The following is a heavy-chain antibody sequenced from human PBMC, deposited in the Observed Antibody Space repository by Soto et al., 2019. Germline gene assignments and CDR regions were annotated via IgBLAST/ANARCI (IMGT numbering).Heavy chain of an antibody. CDR2: ISYDGSNK. CDR1: GFTFSSYG. Sequence: GGSLRLSCAASGFTFSSYGMHWVRQAPGKGLEWVAVISYDGSNKYYADSVKGRFTISRDNSKNTLYLQMNSLRAEDTAVYYCAKDLLSSTSPTHYYYYYYGMDVWGQGTTVTVSS. J-gene: IGHJ6*02. CDR3: AKDLLSSTSPTHYYYYYYGMDV. D-gene: IGHD2-2*01. V-gene: IGHV3-30*18.